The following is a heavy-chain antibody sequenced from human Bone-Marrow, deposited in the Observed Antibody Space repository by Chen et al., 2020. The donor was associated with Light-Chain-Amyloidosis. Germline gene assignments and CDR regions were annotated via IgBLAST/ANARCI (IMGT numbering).Heavy chain of an antibody. D-gene: IGHD3-9*01. CDR3: ATSNTISFEY. CDR2: FNPEEGEI. V-gene: IGHV1-24*01. Sequence: QVQVVQSGAEVRKPGASVKVSCKVSGYTLSDVSMHWVRQAPGKGLEWMGGFNPEEGEIIYAQKFQGRVALTEDTSTDTAYREMTSLRSDDTAMYYCATSNTISFEYWGQGTLVTVSS. CDR1: GYTLSDVS. J-gene: IGHJ4*02.